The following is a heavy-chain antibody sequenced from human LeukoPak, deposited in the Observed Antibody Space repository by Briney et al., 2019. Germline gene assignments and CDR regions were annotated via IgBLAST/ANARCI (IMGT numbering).Heavy chain of an antibody. D-gene: IGHD3-10*02. J-gene: IGHJ4*02. Sequence: SQTLSLTCTVSGGSISSGDYYWSWIRQPPGKGLEWIGYIYYSGSTYYNPSLKSRVTISVDTSKNQFSLKLNSVTAADTAVYYCARCSGYYYFDFWGQGTLVTVSS. CDR2: IYYSGST. CDR1: GGSISSGDYY. V-gene: IGHV4-30-4*01. CDR3: ARCSGYYYFDF.